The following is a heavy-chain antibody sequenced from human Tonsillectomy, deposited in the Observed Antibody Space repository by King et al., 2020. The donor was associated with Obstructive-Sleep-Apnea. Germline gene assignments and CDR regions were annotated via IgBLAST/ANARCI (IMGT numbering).Heavy chain of an antibody. V-gene: IGHV4-59*01. CDR2: IYYSGST. CDR3: ARSVRGSYYYFDY. J-gene: IGHJ4*02. D-gene: IGHD1-26*01. Sequence: QLQESGPGLVKPSETLSLTCTVSGGSISSYYWSWIRQPPGKGLELIGYIYYSGSTNYNPSLKSRFTISVDTSKNQFSLKLSSVTAADTAVYYCARSVRGSYYYFDYWGQGTLVTVSS. CDR1: GGSISSYY.